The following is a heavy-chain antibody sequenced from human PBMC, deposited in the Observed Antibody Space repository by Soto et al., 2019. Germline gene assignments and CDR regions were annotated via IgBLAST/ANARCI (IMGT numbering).Heavy chain of an antibody. V-gene: IGHV4-39*07. CDR3: ARGYSSSPRGYYYYGMDV. D-gene: IGHD6-6*01. CDR1: GDSISSASYF. CDR2: VYFVGNS. J-gene: IGHJ6*02. Sequence: PSETLSLTCTVSGDSISSASYFWGWIRQPPGKGLEWIGSVYFVGNSYYNPSLKSRVSISVDASKNQFSLRLSSVTAADTAVYYCARGYSSSPRGYYYYGMDVWGQGTTVTVSS.